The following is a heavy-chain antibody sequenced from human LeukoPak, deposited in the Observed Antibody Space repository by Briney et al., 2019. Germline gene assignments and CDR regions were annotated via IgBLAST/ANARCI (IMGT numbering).Heavy chain of an antibody. CDR3: ARGELVRMVRGVIIGY. J-gene: IGHJ4*02. V-gene: IGHV1-2*02. Sequence: ASVKVSGKASGCTFTGYYMHWVRQAPGQGLEWMGWINPNSGGTNYAQKFQGRVTMTRDTSISTAYMELSRLRSDDTAVYYCARGELVRMVRGVIIGYWGQGTLVTVSS. D-gene: IGHD3-10*01. CDR2: INPNSGGT. CDR1: GCTFTGYY.